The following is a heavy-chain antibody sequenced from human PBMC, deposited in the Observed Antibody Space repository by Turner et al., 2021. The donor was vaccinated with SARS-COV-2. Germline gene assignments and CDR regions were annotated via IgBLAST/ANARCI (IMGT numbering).Heavy chain of an antibody. J-gene: IGHJ5*02. D-gene: IGHD3-22*01. Sequence: QVQLVQSGAEVKKPGSSVTVSCMVSAATFSSYATRWVRQAPGQGLEWMGGIIPIFGTANYAQKFQGRVTITADESTRTAYMELSSLRSEDTAVYYCARARGVDYYDSSGQRFDPWGQGTLVTVSS. CDR2: IIPIFGTA. CDR1: AATFSSYA. CDR3: ARARGVDYYDSSGQRFDP. V-gene: IGHV1-69*01.